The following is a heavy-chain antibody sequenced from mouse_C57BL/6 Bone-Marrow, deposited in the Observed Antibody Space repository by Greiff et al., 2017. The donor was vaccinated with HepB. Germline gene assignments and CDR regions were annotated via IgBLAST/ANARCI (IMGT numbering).Heavy chain of an antibody. D-gene: IGHD1-1*01. CDR2: IYPGDGDT. V-gene: IGHV1-82*01. CDR1: GYAFSSSW. CDR3: ARGGSYYDDHFDV. Sequence: VQLQQSGPELVKPGASVKISCKASGYAFSSSWMNWVKQRPGKGLEWIGRIYPGDGDTNYNGKFKGKATLTADKSSSTAYMQLSSLTSEDSAVYFCARGGSYYDDHFDVWGTGTTVTVSS. J-gene: IGHJ1*03.